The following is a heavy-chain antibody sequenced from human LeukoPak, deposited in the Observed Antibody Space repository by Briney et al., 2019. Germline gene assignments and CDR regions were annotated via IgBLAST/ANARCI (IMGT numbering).Heavy chain of an antibody. Sequence: QPGGSLRLSCTASGSTFSVYAMHWVRQAPGKGLEWVALISYDEMYKYYADSVKGRFTISRDNSKNTLFLQMNSLRAEDTAVYYCAKEGTTVTSFDYWGQGTLVTVSS. V-gene: IGHV3-30*04. CDR2: ISYDEMYK. D-gene: IGHD4-11*01. CDR1: GSTFSVYA. CDR3: AKEGTTVTSFDY. J-gene: IGHJ4*02.